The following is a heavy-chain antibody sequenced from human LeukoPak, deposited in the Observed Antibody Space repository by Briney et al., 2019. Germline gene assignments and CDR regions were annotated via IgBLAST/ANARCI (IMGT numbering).Heavy chain of an antibody. V-gene: IGHV4-34*01. D-gene: IGHD2-2*01. Sequence: SETLSLTCAVYGGSFSGYYWSWIRQPPGKGLEWIGEINHSGSTNYNPSLKSRVTISVDTSKNQFSLKLSSVTAADTAVYYCASPCSSTSCYGIFDYWGQETLVTVSS. J-gene: IGHJ4*02. CDR1: GGSFSGYY. CDR2: INHSGST. CDR3: ASPCSSTSCYGIFDY.